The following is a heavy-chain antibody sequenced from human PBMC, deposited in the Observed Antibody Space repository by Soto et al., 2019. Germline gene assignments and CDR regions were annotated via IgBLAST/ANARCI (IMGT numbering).Heavy chain of an antibody. V-gene: IGHV3-21*01. CDR1: GFTFSSYS. D-gene: IGHD2-15*01. J-gene: IGHJ4*02. CDR3: ARDNQRKYCSGGSCYSPFDY. Sequence: GGSLRLSCAASGFTFSSYSMNLVRQAPGKGLEWVSSISSSSSYIYYADSVKGRFTISRDNAKNSLYLQMNSLRAEDTAVYYCARDNQRKYCSGGSCYSPFDYWGQGTLVTVSS. CDR2: ISSSSSYI.